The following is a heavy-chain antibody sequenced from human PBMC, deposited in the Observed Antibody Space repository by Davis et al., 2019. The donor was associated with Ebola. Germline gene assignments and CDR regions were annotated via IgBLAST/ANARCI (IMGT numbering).Heavy chain of an antibody. CDR2: IYYSGST. J-gene: IGHJ6*02. D-gene: IGHD2-8*01. CDR1: GGSISSYY. Sequence: PSETLSLTCTVSGGSISSYYWSWIRQPPGKGLEWIGYIYYSGSTNYNPSLKSRVTISVDTSKNQFSLKLSSVTAADTAVYYCARDCTNGVCSSYYYGMDVWGQGTTVTVSS. CDR3: ARDCTNGVCSSYYYGMDV. V-gene: IGHV4-59*01.